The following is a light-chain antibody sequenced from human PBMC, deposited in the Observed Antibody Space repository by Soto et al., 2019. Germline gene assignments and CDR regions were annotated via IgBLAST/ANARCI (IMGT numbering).Light chain of an antibody. CDR2: AAS. CDR1: QTIFNW. J-gene: IGKJ2*01. Sequence: DIQMTQSPSTLSASVGDRVTITCRASQTIFNWLAWYQRKPGRAPNLLIYAASSLQSGVPSRFSGSGSGTDFTLTISSLQPEDFATYYCQQSYSTPPFGQGTKVDIK. CDR3: QQSYSTPP. V-gene: IGKV1-39*01.